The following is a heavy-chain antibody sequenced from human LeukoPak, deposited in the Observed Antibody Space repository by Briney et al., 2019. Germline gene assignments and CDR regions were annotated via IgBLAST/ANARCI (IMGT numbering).Heavy chain of an antibody. V-gene: IGHV3-30-3*01. J-gene: IGHJ4*02. D-gene: IGHD4-17*01. Sequence: GGSLRLSCAASGFTFSSYAMHWVRQAPGKGLEWVAVISYDGSNKYYADSVKGRFTISRDNSKNTLYLQMNSLRAEDTAVYYCARDTTTDYWGQGTLVTVSS. CDR3: ARDTTTDY. CDR2: ISYDGSNK. CDR1: GFTFSSYA.